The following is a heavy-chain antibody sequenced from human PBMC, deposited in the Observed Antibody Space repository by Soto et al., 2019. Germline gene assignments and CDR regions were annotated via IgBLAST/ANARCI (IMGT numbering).Heavy chain of an antibody. J-gene: IGHJ6*02. CDR1: GGSFSGYY. V-gene: IGHV4-34*01. CDR3: AKMRGGSYYFYYYGMDV. CDR2: INHSGTT. D-gene: IGHD2-15*01. Sequence: SETLSLTCAVYGGSFSGYYWSWIRQPPGKGLEWIGEINHSGTTNYNPSLKSRVTISVDTSKNQFSLRLSSVTAADTAVYYCAKMRGGSYYFYYYGMDVWGQGTTVTVSS.